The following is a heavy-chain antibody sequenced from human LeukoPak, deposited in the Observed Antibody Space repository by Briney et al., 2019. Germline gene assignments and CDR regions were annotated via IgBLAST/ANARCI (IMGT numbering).Heavy chain of an antibody. D-gene: IGHD3-9*01. J-gene: IGHJ4*02. CDR2: ISSSSYI. V-gene: IGHV3-21*01. Sequence: PGGSLRLSCAASGFTFSSYSMNWVRQAPGKGLEWVSSISSSSYIYYADSVKGRFTISRDNAKNSLYLQMNSLRAEDTAVYYCARDFGDILTGYQKFDYWGQGTLVTVSS. CDR1: GFTFSSYS. CDR3: ARDFGDILTGYQKFDY.